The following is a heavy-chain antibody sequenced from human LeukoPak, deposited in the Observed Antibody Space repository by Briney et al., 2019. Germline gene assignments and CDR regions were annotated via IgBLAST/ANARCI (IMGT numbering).Heavy chain of an antibody. CDR1: GFTFSSYS. CDR2: ISSSSSYI. D-gene: IGHD5-18*01. V-gene: IGHV3-21*01. CDR3: ARDRLAGGYSYGPFDY. Sequence: PGGSLRLSCAASGFTFSSYSMNWVRQAPGEGLEWVSSISSSSSYIYYADSVKGRFTISRDNAKNSLYLQMNSLRAEDTAVYYCARDRLAGGYSYGPFDYWGQGTLVTVSS. J-gene: IGHJ4*02.